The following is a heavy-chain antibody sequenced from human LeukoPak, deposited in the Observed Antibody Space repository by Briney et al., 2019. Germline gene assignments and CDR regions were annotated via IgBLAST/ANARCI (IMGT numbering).Heavy chain of an antibody. CDR1: NGSISTYY. CDR3: ARHGGTLDYFDS. CDR2: IYHGGTT. J-gene: IGHJ4*02. V-gene: IGHV4-59*08. D-gene: IGHD1-26*01. Sequence: SETLSLTCSVSNGSISTYYWSWIRQSPGKGLEWIGYIYHGGTTSYNPSLKRRVTISVDSPKSQFFLRLTSLTAADTALYYCARHGGTLDYFDSWGPGSLVIVSS.